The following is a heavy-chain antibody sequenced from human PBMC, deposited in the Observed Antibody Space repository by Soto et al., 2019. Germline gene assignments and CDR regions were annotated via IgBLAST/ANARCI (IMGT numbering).Heavy chain of an antibody. CDR1: GDSVSSNSAA. D-gene: IGHD3-22*01. CDR2: TYYRSKWYN. Sequence: SQTLSLTCAISGDSVSSNSAAWNWIRQSPSRGLEWLGRTYYRSKWYNDYAVSVKSRITINPDTSKNQFSLQLNSVTLEDTAVYYCAHTPGYYDSSGYSTPYFDYWGQGTLVTVSS. J-gene: IGHJ4*02. V-gene: IGHV6-1*01. CDR3: AHTPGYYDSSGYSTPYFDY.